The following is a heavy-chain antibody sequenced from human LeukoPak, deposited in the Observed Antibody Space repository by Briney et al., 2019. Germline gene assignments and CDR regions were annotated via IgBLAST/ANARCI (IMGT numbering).Heavy chain of an antibody. D-gene: IGHD4-17*01. CDR2: ISPGSTTI. J-gene: IGHJ4*02. CDR3: ARVRGPTVTTMYFDY. Sequence: GGSLRLSCAASGFTFVSHGMIWVRQAPGKGLEWLSYISPGSTTINSADSVKDRFTPSRDKAKSSLFLQMNSLRAEDTAVYYCARVRGPTVTTMYFDYWGQGALVTVPS. V-gene: IGHV3-48*01. CDR1: GFTFVSHG.